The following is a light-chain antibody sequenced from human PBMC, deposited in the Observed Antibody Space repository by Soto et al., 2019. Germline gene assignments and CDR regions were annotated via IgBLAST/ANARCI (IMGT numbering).Light chain of an antibody. CDR3: HYYTSHSPT. CDR2: DAS. J-gene: IGKJ3*01. Sequence: DIQMTQSPSALSASVGDRVTITCRASQTIYTWVAWYQVKPGIAPKLLIYDASSVESGVPSRFSGSGSGTEFTLTISSLQPEAFATYYCHYYTSHSPTFGPGTNVDL. CDR1: QTIYTW. V-gene: IGKV1-5*01.